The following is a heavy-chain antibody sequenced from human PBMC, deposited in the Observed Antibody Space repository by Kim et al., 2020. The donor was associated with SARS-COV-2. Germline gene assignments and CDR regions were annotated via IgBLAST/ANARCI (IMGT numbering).Heavy chain of an antibody. CDR1: GGSVSSGSYY. V-gene: IGHV4-61*01. Sequence: SETLSLTCTVSGGSVSSGSYYWSWIRQPPGKGLEWIGYIYYSGSTNYNPSLKSRVTISVDTSKNQFSLKLSSVTAADTAVYYCARESRGPGGATKLFDYWGQGTLVTVSS. D-gene: IGHD1-26*01. J-gene: IGHJ4*02. CDR2: IYYSGST. CDR3: ARESRGPGGATKLFDY.